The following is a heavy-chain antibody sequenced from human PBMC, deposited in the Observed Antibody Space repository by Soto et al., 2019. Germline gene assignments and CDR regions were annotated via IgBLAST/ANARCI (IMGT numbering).Heavy chain of an antibody. J-gene: IGHJ4*02. CDR2: INHSGST. CDR1: GGSFSGYY. Sequence: PSETLSLTCAVYGGSFSGYYWSWIRQPPGKGLEWIGEINHSGSTNYNPSLKSRVTISVDTSKSQFSLKLSSVTAADTAVYYCARSNGDYGDYWRQGTLVTVSS. V-gene: IGHV4-34*01. D-gene: IGHD4-17*01. CDR3: ARSNGDYGDY.